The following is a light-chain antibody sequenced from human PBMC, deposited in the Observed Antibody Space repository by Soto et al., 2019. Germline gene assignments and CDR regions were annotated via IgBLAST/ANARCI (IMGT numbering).Light chain of an antibody. V-gene: IGKV3-15*01. CDR1: QSVRSN. Sequence: EVVMTQSPATLSVSPGERVTLSFRASQSVRSNLAWYQQKPGQSPRLLIYDASTRATGISARFSGSGSGTEFTLTISSLQSEDFAVYYCQQYHNWPITFGQGTRLEIK. CDR3: QQYHNWPIT. CDR2: DAS. J-gene: IGKJ5*01.